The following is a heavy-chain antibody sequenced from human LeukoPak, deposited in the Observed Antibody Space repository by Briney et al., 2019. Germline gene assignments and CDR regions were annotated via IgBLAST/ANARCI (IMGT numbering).Heavy chain of an antibody. CDR1: GGSLSYYY. CDR2: INRSGST. Sequence: SETLSLTCAVYGGSLSYYYWSWIRQPPEKGLEWIGEINRSGSTNYNPSLKSRVSISVDTSKNQFSLKLSSVTAADTAVYYCARGGFYCGDDCYVDYWGQGTLVSVSS. V-gene: IGHV4-34*01. D-gene: IGHD2-21*02. CDR3: ARGGFYCGDDCYVDY. J-gene: IGHJ4*02.